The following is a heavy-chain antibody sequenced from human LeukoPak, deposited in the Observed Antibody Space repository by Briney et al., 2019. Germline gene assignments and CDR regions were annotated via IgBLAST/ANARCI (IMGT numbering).Heavy chain of an antibody. V-gene: IGHV1-2*02. J-gene: IGHJ4*02. D-gene: IGHD3-22*01. CDR2: INPNSGGT. CDR1: GYTFTGYY. CDR3: ARDVYRRTLYDSSGYYYDY. Sequence: ASVKVSCKASGYTFTGYYMHWVRQAPRQGLEWMGWINPNSGGTNYAQKFQGRVTMTRDTSISTAYMELSRLRSDDTAVYYCARDVYRRTLYDSSGYYYDYWGQGTLVTVSS.